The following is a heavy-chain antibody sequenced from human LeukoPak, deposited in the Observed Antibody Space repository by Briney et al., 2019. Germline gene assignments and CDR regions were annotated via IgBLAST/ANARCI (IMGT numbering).Heavy chain of an antibody. V-gene: IGHV3-11*01. D-gene: IGHD2-8*01. CDR3: AREAFCTNGVCHIDY. Sequence: TGGSLRLSCVVSGFTFSDYYMSWIRQAPGKGLEWVSYISTSSYTIYYADSVKGRFTISRGNAKNSVYLQMNSLRAEDTAVYYCAREAFCTNGVCHIDYWGQGTLVTVSS. J-gene: IGHJ4*02. CDR1: GFTFSDYY. CDR2: ISTSSYTI.